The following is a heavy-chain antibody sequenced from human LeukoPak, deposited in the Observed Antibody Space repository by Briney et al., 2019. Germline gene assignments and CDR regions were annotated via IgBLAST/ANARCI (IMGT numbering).Heavy chain of an antibody. CDR1: GGSISSHY. Sequence: PSETQSLTCSVSGGSISSHYWSWMRQPPGKGLEWIGYIYYTGSTDYNPSLKSRVTISVDTSKNQLSLKLSSVTAADAAVYYCARSDGAGATDYWGQGTLVTVSS. V-gene: IGHV4-59*11. J-gene: IGHJ4*02. CDR2: IYYTGST. D-gene: IGHD1-26*01. CDR3: ARSDGAGATDY.